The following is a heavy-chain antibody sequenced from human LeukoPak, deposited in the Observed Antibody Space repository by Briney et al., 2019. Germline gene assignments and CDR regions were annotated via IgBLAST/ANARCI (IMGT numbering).Heavy chain of an antibody. CDR1: GFTFSSYA. Sequence: GRSLRLSCAASGFTFSSYAMHWVRQAPGKGLEWVAVISYDGSNKYYADSVKGRFTVSRDNAKSSLYLQMNNLRAEDTALYYCATYGSGSGTFFDSWGQGTLVTVSS. J-gene: IGHJ4*01. CDR3: ATYGSGSGTFFDS. D-gene: IGHD3-10*01. CDR2: ISYDGSNK. V-gene: IGHV3-30-3*01.